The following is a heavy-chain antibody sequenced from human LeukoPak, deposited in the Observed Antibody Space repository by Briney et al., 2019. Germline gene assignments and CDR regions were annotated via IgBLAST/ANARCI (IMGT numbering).Heavy chain of an antibody. CDR3: VRGKTYSFDY. CDR2: INSDGSST. V-gene: IGHV3-74*01. CDR1: GFTYRNYW. J-gene: IGHJ4*02. Sequence: PGGSLRLSCAASGFTYRNYWMHWVRQAPGKGLVWVSRINSDGSSTNYADPVKGRFTISRDNAKNTLYLQMNSLRAEDTAVYYCVRGKTYSFDYWGQGTLITVSS.